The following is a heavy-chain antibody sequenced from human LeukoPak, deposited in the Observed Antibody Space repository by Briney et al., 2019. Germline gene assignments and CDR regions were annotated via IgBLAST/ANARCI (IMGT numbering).Heavy chain of an antibody. Sequence: GASVKVSCKASGYTFTSYGISWVRQAPGQGLEWMGWISAYNGNTNYAQKLQGRVTMTTDTSTSTAYMELRSLRSDDTAVYYCARVGERGYSYGYVDYWGQGTLVTVSS. J-gene: IGHJ4*02. D-gene: IGHD5-18*01. CDR3: ARVGERGYSYGYVDY. CDR1: GYTFTSYG. V-gene: IGHV1-18*01. CDR2: ISAYNGNT.